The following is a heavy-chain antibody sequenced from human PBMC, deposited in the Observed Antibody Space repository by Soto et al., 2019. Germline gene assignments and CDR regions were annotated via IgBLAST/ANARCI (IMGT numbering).Heavy chain of an antibody. CDR3: AKDLTTLTTWSGVYYYYGMDV. V-gene: IGHV3-23*01. D-gene: IGHD4-17*01. J-gene: IGHJ6*02. Sequence: EVQLLESGGGLVQPGGSLRLSCAASGFTFSSYAMSWVRQAPGKGLEWVSAISGSGGSTYYADSVKGRFTISRDNSKNTLYLQMNSLRAEDTAVYYCAKDLTTLTTWSGVYYYYGMDVWGQGTTVTVSS. CDR1: GFTFSSYA. CDR2: ISGSGGST.